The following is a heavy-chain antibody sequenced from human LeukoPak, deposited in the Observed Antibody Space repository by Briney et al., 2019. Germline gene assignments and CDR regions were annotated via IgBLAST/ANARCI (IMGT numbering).Heavy chain of an antibody. D-gene: IGHD5-24*01. CDR1: GFTFDDYA. CDR3: AKERWLKNAKGPFDY. CDR2: ISWNSGSI. J-gene: IGHJ4*02. Sequence: GRSLRLSCAASGFTFDDYAMHWVRQAPGKGLEWVSGISWNSGSIGYADSVKGRFTISRDNAKNSLYLQMNSLRAEDTALYYCAKERWLKNAKGPFDYWGQGTLVTVSS. V-gene: IGHV3-9*01.